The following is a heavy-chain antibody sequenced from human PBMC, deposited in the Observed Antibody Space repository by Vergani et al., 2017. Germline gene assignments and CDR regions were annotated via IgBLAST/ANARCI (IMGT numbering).Heavy chain of an antibody. CDR2: ISAYNGNT. CDR3: ARVPDFWSGYYTTEYYYYYGMDV. V-gene: IGHV1-18*01. J-gene: IGHJ6*02. Sequence: QVQLVQSGAEVKKPGASVKVSCKASGYTFTSYGISWVRQAPGQGLEWMGWISAYNGNTNYAQKLQGRVTMTTDTSTSTAYMELRSLRSDDTAVYYCARVPDFWSGYYTTEYYYYYGMDVWGQGTTVTVSS. CDR1: GYTFTSYG. D-gene: IGHD3-3*01.